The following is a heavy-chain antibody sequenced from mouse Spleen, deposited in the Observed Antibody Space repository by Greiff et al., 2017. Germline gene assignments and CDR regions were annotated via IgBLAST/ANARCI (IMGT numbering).Heavy chain of an antibody. V-gene: IGHV1-18*01. CDR2: SNPNNGGT. Sequence: DVQLQESGPELVKPGASVKIPCKASGYTFTDYNMDWVKQSHGKSLEWIGDSNPNNGGTIYNQKFKGKATLTVDKSSSTAYMELRSLTSEDTAVYYCARIVGVYWYFDVWGAGTTVTVSS. D-gene: IGHD1-3*01. J-gene: IGHJ1*01. CDR3: ARIVGVYWYFDV. CDR1: GYTFTDYN.